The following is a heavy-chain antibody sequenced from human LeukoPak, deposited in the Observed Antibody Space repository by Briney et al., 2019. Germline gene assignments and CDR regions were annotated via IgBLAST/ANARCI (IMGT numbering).Heavy chain of an antibody. CDR3: TTDLGDYGDYVRC. Sequence: GGSLRLSCAASGFTFSSYGMSWVRQAPGKGLEWVSTIRGSGDITYYADSVKGRFTISRDNSKNTLYLQMNSLRAEDTAVYYCTTDLGDYGDYVRCWGQGTLVTVSS. V-gene: IGHV3-23*01. D-gene: IGHD4-17*01. J-gene: IGHJ4*02. CDR1: GFTFSSYG. CDR2: IRGSGDIT.